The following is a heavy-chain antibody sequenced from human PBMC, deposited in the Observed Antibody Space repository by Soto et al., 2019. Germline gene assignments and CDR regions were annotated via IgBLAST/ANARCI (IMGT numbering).Heavy chain of an antibody. Sequence: QITLKESGPPLVKPTQTLTLTCTFSGFSLSTSGVGVGWIRQPPGKALEWLALIYWDDDKRYSPSLKSRLTITKDTSKNQVVLTMTNMDPVDTATYYCAHTQVDTAMAITPYYYYYGMDVWGQGTTVTVSS. J-gene: IGHJ6*02. CDR2: IYWDDDK. CDR1: GFSLSTSGVG. CDR3: AHTQVDTAMAITPYYYYYGMDV. D-gene: IGHD5-18*01. V-gene: IGHV2-5*02.